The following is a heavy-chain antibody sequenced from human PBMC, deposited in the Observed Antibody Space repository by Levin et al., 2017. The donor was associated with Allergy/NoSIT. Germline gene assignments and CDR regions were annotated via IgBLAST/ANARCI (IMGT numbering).Heavy chain of an antibody. V-gene: IGHV5-51*01. CDR1: GYSFTNFW. J-gene: IGHJ4*02. CDR2: IYPGDSDT. CDR3: ARRPLFYSDSTGPSAGAPDY. D-gene: IGHD3-22*01. Sequence: GESLKISCKGSGYSFTNFWIGWVRQMPGKGLEWMGIIYPGDSDTRYSPSFQGQVTISADKSVSTAYLQWSSLKASDTAMYYCARRPLFYSDSTGPSAGAPDYWGQGTLVTVSS.